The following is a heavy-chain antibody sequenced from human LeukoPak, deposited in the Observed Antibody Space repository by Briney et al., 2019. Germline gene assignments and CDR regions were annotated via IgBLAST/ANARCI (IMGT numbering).Heavy chain of an antibody. D-gene: IGHD2-15*01. V-gene: IGHV3-33*06. Sequence: PGGSLRLSCAASGFTFSSYGFHWVRQAPGKGLDWVAVIWCDGSNKYYADSVKGRFTISRDSSKNTLYLQMNSLRAEDSAVYYCAKDGSGGGWMWFDPWGQGTLVTVSS. J-gene: IGHJ5*02. CDR3: AKDGSGGGWMWFDP. CDR2: IWCDGSNK. CDR1: GFTFSSYG.